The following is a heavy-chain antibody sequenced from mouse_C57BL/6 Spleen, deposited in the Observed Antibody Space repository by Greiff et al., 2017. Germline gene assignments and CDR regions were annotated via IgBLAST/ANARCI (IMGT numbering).Heavy chain of an antibody. D-gene: IGHD3-1*01. CDR2: ISYSGST. CDR3: ASQSGHSSGYYAMDY. V-gene: IGHV3-8*01. Sequence: EVKLMESGPGLAKPSQTLSLTCSVTGYSITSDYWNWIRKFPGNKLEYMGYISYSGSTYYNPSLKSRISITRDTSKNQYYLQLNSVTTEYTATYHWASQSGHSSGYYAMDYWGKGTSVTVSS. J-gene: IGHJ4*01. CDR1: GYSITSDY.